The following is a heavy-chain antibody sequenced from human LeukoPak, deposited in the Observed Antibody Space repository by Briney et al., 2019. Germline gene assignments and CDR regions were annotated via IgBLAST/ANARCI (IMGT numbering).Heavy chain of an antibody. CDR1: GFTFSGFY. CDR2: ISTTGSDI. J-gene: IGHJ4*02. V-gene: IGHV3-11*01. D-gene: IGHD1/OR15-1a*01. CDR3: AKTARTLDY. Sequence: GESLKISCAASGFTFSGFYMTWIRQAPGRGLEWISYISTTGSDISYADSVKGRFTISRDNVKNSLYLQMNSLTAEDTAVYYCAKTARTLDYWGQGTLVTVSS.